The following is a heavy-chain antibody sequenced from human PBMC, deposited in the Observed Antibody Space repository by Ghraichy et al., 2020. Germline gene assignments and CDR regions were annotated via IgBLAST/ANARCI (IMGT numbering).Heavy chain of an antibody. CDR2: IRRDGGEE. Sequence: GGSLRLSCAASGFTFSNYWMTWVRQAPGKGLEWVANIRRDGGEEYYADFLKGRFTISRDNANNSVYLQMNSLRSDDTAVYYCVRGSGQPDYWGQGTLVTVSS. CDR3: VRGSGQPDY. V-gene: IGHV3-7*01. D-gene: IGHD6-25*01. CDR1: GFTFSNYW. J-gene: IGHJ4*02.